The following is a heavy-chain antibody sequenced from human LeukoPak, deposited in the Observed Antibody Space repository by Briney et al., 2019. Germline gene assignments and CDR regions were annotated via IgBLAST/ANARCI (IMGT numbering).Heavy chain of an antibody. CDR3: VRGGRAPGHGYD. D-gene: IGHD5-18*01. J-gene: IGHJ4*02. CDR1: GFNFRSYW. CDR2: VNGDGSST. Sequence: PGGSLRLSCAASGFNFRSYWMHWVRQAPGNRLVWLSRVNGDGSSTSHTDSVKGQFTISRDNAKNTRYLHRNSLRVEDTAMYYCVRGGRAPGHGYDWGQGTLVTVSS. V-gene: IGHV3-74*01.